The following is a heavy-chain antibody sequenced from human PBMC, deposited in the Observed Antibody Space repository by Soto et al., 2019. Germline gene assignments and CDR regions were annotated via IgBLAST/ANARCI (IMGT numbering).Heavy chain of an antibody. V-gene: IGHV1-2*02. CDR2: INPKGDGK. CDR1: EQTITGHY. D-gene: IGHD3-16*01. CDR3: ASGPLSYTNNDYLEQ. J-gene: IGHJ4*02. Sequence: QVQMVQSGPEVKKPGASVKISCKASEQTITGHYIQWVRQAPGQGLEWMGWINPKGDGKKYAQHFQGRITVTRDTSINTCYMELRALTSDDTAVYYCASGPLSYTNNDYLEQWGQGTLVTVSS.